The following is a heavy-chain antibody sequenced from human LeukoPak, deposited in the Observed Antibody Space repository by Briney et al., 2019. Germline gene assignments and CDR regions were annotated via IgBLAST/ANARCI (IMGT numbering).Heavy chain of an antibody. J-gene: IGHJ5*02. Sequence: PLRLSCAASGLTFDAYAMHWVRQSPGKGLGGVSGISWISGSIVYADSVKGRFTTSTDNAKTSVYLKMNSLRAEDTALYYCAKDPGIAAAGWGWFDPWGQGTLVTVS. CDR2: ISWISGSI. V-gene: IGHV3-9*01. CDR3: AKDPGIAAAGWGWFDP. CDR1: GLTFDAYA. D-gene: IGHD6-13*01.